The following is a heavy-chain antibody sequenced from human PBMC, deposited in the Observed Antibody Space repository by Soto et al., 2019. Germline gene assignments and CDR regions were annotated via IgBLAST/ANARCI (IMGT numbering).Heavy chain of an antibody. CDR1: GFTFNNYA. CDR3: AIGRGGSGSLTPRIDF. CDR2: ISGGGDTT. Sequence: EVQLLDSGGGLVQPGGSLRLSCAASGFTFNNYAMTWVPQAHGKGLKWVSAISGGGDTTSYADSVKGRFTVSRDGSTNTLYLQMSSQGAEVTALYYCAIGRGGSGSLTPRIDFWGQGTLVTVSS. V-gene: IGHV3-23*01. D-gene: IGHD3-10*01. J-gene: IGHJ4*02.